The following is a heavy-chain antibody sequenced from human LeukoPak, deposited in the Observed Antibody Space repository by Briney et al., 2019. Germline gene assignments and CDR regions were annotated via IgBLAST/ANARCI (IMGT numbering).Heavy chain of an antibody. D-gene: IGHD3-10*01. CDR1: GFIFNKYW. CDR3: ARVFPSLGFGELHYYFDY. V-gene: IGHV3-7*01. CDR2: VREDGAEK. J-gene: IGHJ4*02. Sequence: GGSLRLSCTASGFIFNKYWMSWVRQAPGKGLEWVATVREDGAEKYYVDSVKGRITISRDNAKNSLYLQMNSLRAEDTAVYYCARVFPSLGFGELHYYFDYWGQGTLVTVSS.